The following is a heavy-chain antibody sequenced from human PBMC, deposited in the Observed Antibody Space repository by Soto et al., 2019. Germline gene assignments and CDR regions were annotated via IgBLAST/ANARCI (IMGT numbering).Heavy chain of an antibody. J-gene: IGHJ5*02. CDR1: GGSVSSGSYY. CDR3: ARDQYRTGTNVNWFDP. D-gene: IGHD1-1*01. V-gene: IGHV4-61*01. CDR2: IYYSGST. Sequence: SETLSLTCTASGGSVSSGSYYWSWIRQPPGKGLEWIGYIYYSGSTNYNPSLKSRVTISVDTSKNQFSLKLSSVTAADTAVYYCARDQYRTGTNVNWFDPWGQGTLVTVSS.